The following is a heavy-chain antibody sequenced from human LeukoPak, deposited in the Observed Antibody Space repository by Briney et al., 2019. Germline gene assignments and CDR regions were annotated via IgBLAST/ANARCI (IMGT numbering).Heavy chain of an antibody. J-gene: IGHJ4*02. CDR3: ARGPSSSDCYSVYY. V-gene: IGHV4-4*07. D-gene: IGHD6-19*01. Sequence: PSETLSLTCTVSGGSISNYYWSWIRQPAGKGLEWIGRIYTSGSTNYNPSLKSRVTMSVDTSKNQFSLKLSSVTAADTAVYYCARGPSSSDCYSVYYWGRGTLVTVSS. CDR2: IYTSGST. CDR1: GGSISNYY.